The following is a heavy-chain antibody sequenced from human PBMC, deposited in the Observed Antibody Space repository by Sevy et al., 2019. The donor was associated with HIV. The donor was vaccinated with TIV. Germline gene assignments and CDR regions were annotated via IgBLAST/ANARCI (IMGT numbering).Heavy chain of an antibody. Sequence: GGSLRLSCAASGFPFSSHWMTWVRQAPGKGLDWVASIKQDGSEMYYVDSVKGRLTITRDNAKNSVYLQMNSLRVEDTAMYYCTTGHQELGMRGQGTLVTVSS. CDR1: GFPFSSHW. CDR2: IKQDGSEM. J-gene: IGHJ4*02. D-gene: IGHD6-13*01. CDR3: TTGHQELGM. V-gene: IGHV3-7*01.